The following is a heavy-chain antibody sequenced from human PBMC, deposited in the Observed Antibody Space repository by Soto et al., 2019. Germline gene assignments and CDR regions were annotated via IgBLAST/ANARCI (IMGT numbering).Heavy chain of an antibody. CDR2: IIPIFGTA. D-gene: IGHD4-17*01. Sequence: SVKVSCKASGGTFSSYAISWVRQAPGQGLEWMGGIIPIFGTANYAQKFQGRVTITADESTSTAYMELSSLRSEDTAVYYCARGEDYGDYVNPDAFDIWGQGTMVTVSS. V-gene: IGHV1-69*13. J-gene: IGHJ3*02. CDR1: GGTFSSYA. CDR3: ARGEDYGDYVNPDAFDI.